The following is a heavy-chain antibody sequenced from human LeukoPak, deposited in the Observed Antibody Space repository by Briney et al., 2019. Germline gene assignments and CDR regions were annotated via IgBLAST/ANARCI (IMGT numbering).Heavy chain of an antibody. CDR1: GGSFSGYY. CDR2: INHSGST. J-gene: IGHJ4*02. Sequence: SETLSLTCAVYGGSFSGYYWSWIRQPPGKGLEWIGEINHSGSTNYNPSLKSRVTISVDTSKNQFSLKLSSVTAADTAVYYCARAGYSSSWLHHPTYYFDYWGRGTLVTVSS. V-gene: IGHV4-34*01. CDR3: ARAGYSSSWLHHPTYYFDY. D-gene: IGHD6-13*01.